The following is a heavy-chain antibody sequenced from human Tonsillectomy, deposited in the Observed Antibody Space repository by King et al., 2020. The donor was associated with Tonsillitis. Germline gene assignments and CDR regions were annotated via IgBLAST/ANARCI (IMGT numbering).Heavy chain of an antibody. CDR2: IDPNSGGP. J-gene: IGHJ5*02. Sequence: VQLVESGAEVMKPGASVKVSCKASGYTFTGDYMHWVRQAPGQGLEWMGWIDPNSGGPNYAHKFQGRGTMTRDTSILTAYMELTKLTSDDTAGYYCARDKGLLRNFGAGLFDPWGQGTLVTVSS. CDR3: ARDKGLLRNFGAGLFDP. D-gene: IGHD3-9*01. V-gene: IGHV1-2*07. CDR1: GYTFTGDY.